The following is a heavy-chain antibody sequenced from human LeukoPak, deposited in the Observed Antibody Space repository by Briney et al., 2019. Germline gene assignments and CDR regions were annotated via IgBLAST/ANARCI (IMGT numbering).Heavy chain of an antibody. CDR2: IRGDGSMT. Sequence: GGSLRLSCAAPEFTFSAYWMHWVRQAPGKGLVWVSRIRGDGSMTNYADSVKGRLTISRDNAKNTLYLQMNSLRLEDTAVYYCARENLAAAADYWGQGTVVTVSS. CDR3: ARENLAAAADY. J-gene: IGHJ4*02. V-gene: IGHV3-74*01. D-gene: IGHD6-25*01. CDR1: EFTFSAYW.